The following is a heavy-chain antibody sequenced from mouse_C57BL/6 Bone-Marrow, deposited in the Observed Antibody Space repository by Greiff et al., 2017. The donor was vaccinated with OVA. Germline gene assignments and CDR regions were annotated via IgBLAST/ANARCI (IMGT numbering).Heavy chain of an antibody. Sequence: QVQLQQPGTELVKPGASVKLSCKASGYTFTSYWMHWVKQTPGQGLEWIGYINPSNGGTNYNEKFKSKATLTVDKSSSTTYMQLSSLTSEDSAIYNCESRAGSCLDYWGQGTTLTVSS. CDR1: GYTFTSYW. D-gene: IGHD1-1*01. CDR3: ESRAGSCLDY. V-gene: IGHV1-53*01. J-gene: IGHJ2*01. CDR2: INPSNGGT.